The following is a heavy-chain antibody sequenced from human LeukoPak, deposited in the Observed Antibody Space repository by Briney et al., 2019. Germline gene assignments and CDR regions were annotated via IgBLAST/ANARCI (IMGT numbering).Heavy chain of an antibody. CDR2: ISAYNGNT. D-gene: IGHD2-15*01. J-gene: IGHJ4*02. CDR3: ARESSGGSCYY. CDR1: GYTFTRYG. Sequence: GASVKVFCKASGYTFTRYGISWVRQPPGQGLEWMGWISAYNGNTNYAQKLQGRVTMTTDTSTSTAYMELRSLRSDDTAVYYCARESSGGSCYYWGQGTLLTVSS. V-gene: IGHV1-18*01.